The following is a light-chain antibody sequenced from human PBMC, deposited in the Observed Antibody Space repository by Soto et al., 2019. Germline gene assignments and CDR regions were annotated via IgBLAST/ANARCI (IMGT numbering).Light chain of an antibody. Sequence: QSALTQPASVSGSPGQSITISCTGTSSDLGGYDYVSSYLQHPGKALKLMIYEVSNRRPGVSDRFSGSKSGNTASLTISGLQAGNEAEYYCSTYTSITPLVFGGGTKVTVL. CDR1: SSDLGGYDY. V-gene: IGLV2-14*01. CDR2: EVS. J-gene: IGLJ2*01. CDR3: STYTSITPLV.